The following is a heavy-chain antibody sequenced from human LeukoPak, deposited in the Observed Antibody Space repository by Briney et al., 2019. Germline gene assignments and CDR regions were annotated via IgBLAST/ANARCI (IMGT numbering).Heavy chain of an antibody. Sequence: GESLKISCKGSGYRFTTYWIGWVRQLPGKGLEWMGIIYPGDSDTRYSPSFQGQVTISADKSISTAYLQWSSLKASDTAMYYCASGRATVVVAATPFFQHWGQGTLVTVSS. J-gene: IGHJ1*01. CDR1: GYRFTTYW. D-gene: IGHD2-15*01. V-gene: IGHV5-51*01. CDR2: IYPGDSDT. CDR3: ASGRATVVVAATPFFQH.